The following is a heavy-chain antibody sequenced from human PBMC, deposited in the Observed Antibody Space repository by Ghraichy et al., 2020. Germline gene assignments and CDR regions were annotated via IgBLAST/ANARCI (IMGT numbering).Heavy chain of an antibody. CDR2: TYYRSKWYN. V-gene: IGHV6-1*01. D-gene: IGHD6-19*01. Sequence: SQTLSLTCAISGDSVSSNSAAWNWIRQSPSRGLEWLGRTYYRSKWYNDYAVSVKSRITINPDTSKNQFSLQLNSVTPEDTAVYYCARETAYQIPGYSSGWFDYWGQGTLVTVSS. CDR1: GDSVSSNSAA. CDR3: ARETAYQIPGYSSGWFDY. J-gene: IGHJ4*02.